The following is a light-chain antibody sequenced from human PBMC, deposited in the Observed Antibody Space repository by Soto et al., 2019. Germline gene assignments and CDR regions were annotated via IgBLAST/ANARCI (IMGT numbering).Light chain of an antibody. Sequence: EVVLTQSPGTLSLSPGERATLSCRASQTVSNNYLAWYQLRPGQAPRLLIFGSSDRAAGVPVRCSGSGSGTDFTLTISRLEPGDVAVYYCQQYGSSPPYTFGQGTKLEIK. J-gene: IGKJ2*01. CDR1: QTVSNNY. CDR2: GSS. CDR3: QQYGSSPPYT. V-gene: IGKV3-20*01.